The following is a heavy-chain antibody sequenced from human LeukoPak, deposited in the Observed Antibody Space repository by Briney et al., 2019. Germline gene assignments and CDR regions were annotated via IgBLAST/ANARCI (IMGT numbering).Heavy chain of an antibody. CDR1: GGSISSYY. D-gene: IGHD5-24*01. CDR3: ARSRDGYNKDWNY. CDR2: SYYSGST. J-gene: IGHJ4*02. V-gene: IGHV4-59*01. Sequence: SETLSLTRTVSGGSISSYYWSWLRQPPGKALEWIGYSYYSGSTNYNPSLKSRVTISVDTSKNQFSLKLSSVTAADTAVYYCARSRDGYNKDWNYWGQGTLVTVSS.